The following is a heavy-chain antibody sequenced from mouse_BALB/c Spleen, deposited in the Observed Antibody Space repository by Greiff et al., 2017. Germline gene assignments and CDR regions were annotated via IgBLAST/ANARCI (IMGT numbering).Heavy chain of an antibody. Sequence: VQLQQSGAELVRPGSSVKISCKASGYAFSSYWMNWVKQRPGQGLEWIGQIYPGDGDTNYNGKFKGKATLTADKSSSTAYMQLSSLTSEDSAVYFCARYPPGAYRGHESLGTVSA. CDR1: GYAFSSYW. CDR3: ARYPPGAY. CDR2: IYPGDGDT. J-gene: IGHJ3*01. D-gene: IGHD4-1*01. V-gene: IGHV1-80*01.